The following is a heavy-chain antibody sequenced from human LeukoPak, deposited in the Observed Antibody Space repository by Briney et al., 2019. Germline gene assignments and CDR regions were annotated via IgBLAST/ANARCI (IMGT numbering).Heavy chain of an antibody. J-gene: IGHJ6*03. CDR1: GGTFSSYA. V-gene: IGHV1-69*13. CDR3: ATPGNYDFWSGDYYYYYMDV. D-gene: IGHD3-3*01. CDR2: IIPIFGTA. Sequence: ASVKVSCKASGGTFSSYAISWVRQAPGQGLEWMGGIIPIFGTANYAQKFQGRVTITADESTSTAYMELSSLRSEDRAVYYCATPGNYDFWSGDYYYYYMDVWGKGTTVTVSS.